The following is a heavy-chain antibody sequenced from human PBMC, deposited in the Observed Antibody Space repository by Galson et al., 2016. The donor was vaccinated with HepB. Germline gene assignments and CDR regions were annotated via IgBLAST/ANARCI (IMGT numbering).Heavy chain of an antibody. CDR1: GYTSTNYP. V-gene: IGHV1-8*02. CDR2: MNPNSGNT. CDR3: ARGDGNNLNDY. D-gene: IGHD5-24*01. Sequence: SVKVSCKASGYTSTNYPINWVRQATGQGPEWMGWMNPNSGNTAYAQQFQGRVTMTRNTSISTAYMELSSLRSEDTAVYYCARGDGNNLNDYWGQGTLVTVSS. J-gene: IGHJ4*02.